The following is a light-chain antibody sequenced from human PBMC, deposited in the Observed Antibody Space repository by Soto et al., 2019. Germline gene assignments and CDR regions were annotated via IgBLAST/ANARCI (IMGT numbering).Light chain of an antibody. CDR2: ATS. V-gene: IGKV1-27*01. J-gene: IGKJ4*01. CDR3: QKYNSAPLT. Sequence: DVQMTQSPSSLSAFVGDRVTITCRASQGIAPYLAWFQQKPGKVPKLLIYATSTLQSGVPSRFSGSGSGTDFTLTINSLQPYDVGTYYCQKYNSAPLTFGGGTNLDIK. CDR1: QGIAPY.